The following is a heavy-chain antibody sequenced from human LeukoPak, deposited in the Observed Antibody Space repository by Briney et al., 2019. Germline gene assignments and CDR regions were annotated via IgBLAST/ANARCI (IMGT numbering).Heavy chain of an antibody. Sequence: SEILSLTCSVTGSSFPGYYWTRTRQTPGKGQEWIGENNNSGGITYNPSLNSRVTISVDASKNQFSLKLNSVTAADTAVYYCARGRREKLDFWGQGTLVTVSS. V-gene: IGHV4-34*01. CDR3: ARGRREKLDF. CDR2: NNNSGGI. J-gene: IGHJ4*02. CDR1: GSSFPGYY.